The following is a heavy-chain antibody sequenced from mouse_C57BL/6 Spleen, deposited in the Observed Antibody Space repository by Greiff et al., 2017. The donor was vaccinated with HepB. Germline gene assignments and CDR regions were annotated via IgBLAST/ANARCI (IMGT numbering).Heavy chain of an antibody. Sequence: EVQRVESGGGLVKPGGSLKLSCAASGFTFSDYGMHWVRQAPEKGLEWVAYISSGSSTIYYADTVKGRFTISRDNAKNTLFLQMTSLRSEDTAMYYCAKYGSSLHWYFDVWGTGTTVTVSS. CDR1: GFTFSDYG. CDR2: ISSGSSTI. V-gene: IGHV5-17*01. J-gene: IGHJ1*03. D-gene: IGHD1-1*01. CDR3: AKYGSSLHWYFDV.